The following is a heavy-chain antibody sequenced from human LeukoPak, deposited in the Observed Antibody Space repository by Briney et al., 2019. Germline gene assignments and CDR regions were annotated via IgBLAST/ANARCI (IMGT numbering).Heavy chain of an antibody. Sequence: GRSLRLSCAASGFTFDDYAMHWVRQAPGKGLEWVSGISWNSGSIGYADSVKGRFTISRDNAKTSLYLEMNSLRAEDTALYYCARGHYYDRSGYPGAFDIWGQGTMVTVSS. CDR2: ISWNSGSI. D-gene: IGHD3-22*01. J-gene: IGHJ3*02. CDR3: ARGHYYDRSGYPGAFDI. V-gene: IGHV3-9*01. CDR1: GFTFDDYA.